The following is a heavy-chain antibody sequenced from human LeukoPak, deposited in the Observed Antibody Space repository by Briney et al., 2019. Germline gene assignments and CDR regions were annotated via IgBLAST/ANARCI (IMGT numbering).Heavy chain of an antibody. CDR3: ARGDDFWSGYYYYGMDV. V-gene: IGHV1-2*02. J-gene: IGHJ6*02. CDR2: INPNSGGT. CDR1: AYTFTGYY. Sequence: ASVKVSCKASAYTFTGYYMHWVRQAPGQGLEWMGWINPNSGGTNYAQKFQGRVTMTRDTSISTAYMELSRLRSDDTAVYYCARGDDFWSGYYYYGMDVWGQGTTVTVSS. D-gene: IGHD3-3*01.